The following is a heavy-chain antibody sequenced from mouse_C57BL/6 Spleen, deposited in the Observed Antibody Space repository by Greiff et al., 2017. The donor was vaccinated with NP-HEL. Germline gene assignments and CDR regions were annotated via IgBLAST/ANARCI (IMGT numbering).Heavy chain of an antibody. Sequence: EVQGVESGAELVRPGASVKLSCTASGFNIKDDYMHWVKQRPEQGLEWIGWIDPENGDTEYASKFQGKATITADTSSNTAYLQLSSLTSEDTAVYYCTTFITTVVATGYYFDYWGQGTTLTVSS. D-gene: IGHD1-1*01. CDR2: IDPENGDT. J-gene: IGHJ2*01. V-gene: IGHV14-4*01. CDR3: TTFITTVVATGYYFDY. CDR1: GFNIKDDY.